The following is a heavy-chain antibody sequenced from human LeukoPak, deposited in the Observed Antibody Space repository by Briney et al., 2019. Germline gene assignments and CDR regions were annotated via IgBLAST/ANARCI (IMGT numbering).Heavy chain of an antibody. J-gene: IGHJ3*02. CDR2: TYYRSKWYN. V-gene: IGHV6-1*01. D-gene: IGHD3-3*01. Sequence: SQTLSLTCAISGDSVSSNSAAWNWIRQSPSRGLEWLGRTYYRSKWYNDYAVSVKSRITINPDTSKNQFSLKLSSVTAADTAVYYCARVRYDFWSGYPDDAFDIWGQGTMVTVSS. CDR3: ARVRYDFWSGYPDDAFDI. CDR1: GDSVSSNSAA.